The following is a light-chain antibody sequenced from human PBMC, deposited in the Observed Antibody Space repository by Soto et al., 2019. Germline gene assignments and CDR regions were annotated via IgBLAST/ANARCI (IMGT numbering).Light chain of an antibody. J-gene: IGKJ4*01. CDR3: QQRSNWPLT. CDR2: DTS. CDR1: QSIDTF. Sequence: EIVLTQSPATLSLSPGERVTLSCRASQSIDTFLAWHQQKPGQAPRLLIYDTSNRAPGIPARFSGSGSGRDFTLTISSLEPEDFALYYRQQRSNWPLTFGGGTKLEI. V-gene: IGKV3-11*02.